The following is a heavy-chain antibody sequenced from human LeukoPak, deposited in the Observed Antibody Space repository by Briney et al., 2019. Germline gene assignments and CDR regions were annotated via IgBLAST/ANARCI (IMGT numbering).Heavy chain of an antibody. D-gene: IGHD6-13*01. V-gene: IGHV4-59*01. CDR1: GVSISSYY. J-gene: IGHJ4*02. CDR3: ASGPYPAAGTDHQFDY. CDR2: IYYSGST. Sequence: SETLSLTCTVPGVSISSYYWSWIRQPPGKGLEWIGYIYYSGSTHYNPALKSRVTISVDTSKNQFSLDLSSVTAADTAVYYCASGPYPAAGTDHQFDYWGQGTLVTVSS.